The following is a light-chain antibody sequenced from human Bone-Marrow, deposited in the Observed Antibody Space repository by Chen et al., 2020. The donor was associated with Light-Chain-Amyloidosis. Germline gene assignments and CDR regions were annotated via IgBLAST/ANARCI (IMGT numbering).Light chain of an antibody. CDR1: QSVSSN. J-gene: IGKJ2*01. V-gene: IGKV3-15*01. Sequence: EIVMTQSPATLSVFPGERATLSCRASQSVSSNLVWYQQKSGQAPRLLIYGASTRATGIPARFSVSGSGTEFTLTISSLQSEDFAVYYCQQYNNWPYTFGQGTKLEIK. CDR2: GAS. CDR3: QQYNNWPYT.